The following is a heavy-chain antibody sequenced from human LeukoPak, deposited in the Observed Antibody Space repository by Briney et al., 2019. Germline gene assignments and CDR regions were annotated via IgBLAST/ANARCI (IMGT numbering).Heavy chain of an antibody. Sequence: GGSLRLSCAASGLTFSNYGLNWVRQAPGKGLEWVSHISSSGSAKYYADSVKGRFTISRDNAKNSLYLQMNSLRDEDTAVYYCARDRPSSSSGVYYYGMDVWGQGTTVTVSS. CDR3: ARDRPSSSSGVYYYGMDV. CDR1: GLTFSNYG. J-gene: IGHJ6*02. V-gene: IGHV3-48*02. CDR2: ISSSGSAK. D-gene: IGHD6-6*01.